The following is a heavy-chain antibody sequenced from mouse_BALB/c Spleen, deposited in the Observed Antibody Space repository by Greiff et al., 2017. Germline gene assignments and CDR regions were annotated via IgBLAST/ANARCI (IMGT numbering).Heavy chain of an antibody. CDR1: GYTFTDYE. D-gene: IGHD3-3*01. J-gene: IGHJ3*01. Sequence: QVQLKQSGAELVRPGASVTLSCKASGYTFTDYEMHWVKQTPVHGLEWIGAIDPETGGTAYNQKFKGKATLTADKSSSTAYMELRSLTSEDSAVYYCTRWGDALAYWGQGTLVTVSA. CDR3: TRWGDALAY. V-gene: IGHV1-15*01. CDR2: IDPETGGT.